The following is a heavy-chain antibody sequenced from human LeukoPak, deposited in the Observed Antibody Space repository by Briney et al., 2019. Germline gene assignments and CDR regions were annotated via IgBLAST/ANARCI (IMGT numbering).Heavy chain of an antibody. Sequence: ASVKVSCKASGYTFTSYGISWVRQAPGQGLEWMGRISAYNGNTNYAQKLQGRVTMTRDTSISTAYMEVNRLRSDDTAVYYCARERGYCVSSSCYTSDAFDIWGQGTMVTVSS. D-gene: IGHD2-2*02. CDR1: GYTFTSYG. CDR3: ARERGYCVSSSCYTSDAFDI. CDR2: ISAYNGNT. J-gene: IGHJ3*02. V-gene: IGHV1-18*01.